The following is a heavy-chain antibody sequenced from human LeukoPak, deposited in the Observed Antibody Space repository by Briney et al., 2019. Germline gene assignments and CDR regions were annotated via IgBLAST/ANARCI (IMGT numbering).Heavy chain of an antibody. CDR2: ISVNNGNT. J-gene: IGHJ4*02. CDR3: ARDGNYGDDDLDY. D-gene: IGHD4-17*01. CDR1: GYTFTSSG. Sequence: GASVKVSCKASGYTFTSSGISWVRQAPGQGLEWMGWISVNNGNTNYAQKLQDRVTMTADTSTSTAYMELRSLRSDDTAVYYCARDGNYGDDDLDYWGQGTLVTVSS. V-gene: IGHV1-18*01.